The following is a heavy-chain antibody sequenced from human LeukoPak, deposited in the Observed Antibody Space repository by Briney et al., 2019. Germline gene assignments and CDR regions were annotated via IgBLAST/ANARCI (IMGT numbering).Heavy chain of an antibody. D-gene: IGHD4-17*01. Sequence: PGGSLRLSCAASGFTFSSYGMHWVRQAPGKGLEWVAVISYDGSNKYYADSVKGRFTISRDNSENTLYLQMNSLRAEDTAVYYCAKTYGDYVSDYYYGMDVWGQGTTVTVSS. CDR3: AKTYGDYVSDYYYGMDV. CDR1: GFTFSSYG. J-gene: IGHJ6*02. CDR2: ISYDGSNK. V-gene: IGHV3-30*18.